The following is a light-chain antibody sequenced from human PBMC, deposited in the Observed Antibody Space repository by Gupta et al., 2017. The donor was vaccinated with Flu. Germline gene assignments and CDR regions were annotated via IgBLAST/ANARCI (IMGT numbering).Light chain of an antibody. CDR3: QQYDNWPDT. J-gene: IGKJ2*01. CDR2: AAS. Sequence: EIVMTPSPATLSVSPGERATLPCRASQSVSSNLAWYQQNPGQAPRLLIYAASARATGIPARFSGSGSGTEFTLTISRLQSEDFAVYYCQQYDNWPDTFGQGTKLEIK. CDR1: QSVSSN. V-gene: IGKV3-15*01.